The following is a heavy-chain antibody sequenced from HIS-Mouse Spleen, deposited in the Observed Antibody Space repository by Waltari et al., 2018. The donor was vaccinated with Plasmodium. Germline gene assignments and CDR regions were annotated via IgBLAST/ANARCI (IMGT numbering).Heavy chain of an antibody. CDR2: IYYSGST. V-gene: IGHV4-39*07. CDR3: ARDRITGTSYFDY. J-gene: IGHJ4*02. D-gene: IGHD1-7*01. CDR1: GGSISSSSYY. Sequence: QLQLQESGPGLVKPSETLSLTCTVSGGSISSSSYYWGWISQPPGKGLEWIGSIYYSGSTYYNPSLKSRVTISVDTSKNQFSLKLSSVTAADTAVYYCARDRITGTSYFDYWGQGTLVTVSS.